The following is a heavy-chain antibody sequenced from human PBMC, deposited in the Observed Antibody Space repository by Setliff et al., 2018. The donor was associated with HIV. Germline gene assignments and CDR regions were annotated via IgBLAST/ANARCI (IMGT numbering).Heavy chain of an antibody. Sequence: GGSLRLSCAASGFTFSDYYMSWIRQSPGKGLEWVAHIKHDGSEKYYLDSVEGRFTISRDNAKNSQYLQMNSLRVEDTAVYYCARGPPVKYYDGSGFNRGPLPFDPWGQGTQVTVSS. V-gene: IGHV3-7*03. J-gene: IGHJ5*02. CDR3: ARGPPVKYYDGSGFNRGPLPFDP. CDR1: GFTFSDYY. CDR2: IKHDGSEK. D-gene: IGHD3-22*01.